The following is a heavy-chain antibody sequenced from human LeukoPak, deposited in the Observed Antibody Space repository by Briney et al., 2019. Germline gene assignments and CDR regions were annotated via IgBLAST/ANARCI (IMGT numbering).Heavy chain of an antibody. Sequence: PSETLSLTCTVSGGSISNDYWSWIRQPAGKGLEWIGRIYTSGSTNYNPSLKSRVTMSVDTSKNQFSLKLSSVTAADTAVYYCARAVGSGSFQTYYYYMDVWGKGTTVTISS. J-gene: IGHJ6*03. CDR3: ARAVGSGSFQTYYYYMDV. CDR2: IYTSGST. V-gene: IGHV4-4*07. D-gene: IGHD3-10*01. CDR1: GGSISNDY.